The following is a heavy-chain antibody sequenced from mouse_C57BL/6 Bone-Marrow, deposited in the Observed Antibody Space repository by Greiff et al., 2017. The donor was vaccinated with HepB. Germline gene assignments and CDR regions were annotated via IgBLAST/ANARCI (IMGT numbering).Heavy chain of an antibody. CDR3: TRDPYGNYLFDY. V-gene: IGHV6-6*01. CDR1: GFTFSDAW. Sequence: EVQGVESGGGLVQPGGSMKLSCAASGFTFSDAWMDWVRQSPEKGLEWVAEIRNKANNHATYYAESVQGRFTISRDDSKSSVYLQMNSLRAEDTSIYYCTRDPYGNYLFDYWGQGTTLTVSS. CDR2: IRNKANNHAT. J-gene: IGHJ2*01. D-gene: IGHD2-1*01.